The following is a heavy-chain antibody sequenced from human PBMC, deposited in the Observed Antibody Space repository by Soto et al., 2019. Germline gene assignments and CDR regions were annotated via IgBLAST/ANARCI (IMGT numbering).Heavy chain of an antibody. J-gene: IGHJ6*02. D-gene: IGHD2-2*01. V-gene: IGHV3-30*18. Sequence: QVQLVESGGGVVQPGRSLRLSCAASGFTFSSYGMHWVRQAPGKGLEWVAVISYDGSNKCYADSVKGRFTISSDNSKYRLYLQMNSLRAEDPAVYYCAKEGHGRIRYQAWYGREVWGQGTTVTVSS. CDR1: GFTFSSYG. CDR2: ISYDGSNK. CDR3: AKEGHGRIRYQAWYGREV.